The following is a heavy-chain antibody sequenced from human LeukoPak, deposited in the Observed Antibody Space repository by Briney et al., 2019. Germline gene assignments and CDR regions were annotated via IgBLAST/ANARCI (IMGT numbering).Heavy chain of an antibody. D-gene: IGHD2-15*01. CDR2: INHSGST. V-gene: IGHV4-34*01. CDR3: ARGRHRDIVVVVAATASPMFDY. CDR1: GGSFSGYY. J-gene: IGHJ4*02. Sequence: SETLSLTCAVYGGSFSGYYWSWIRQPPGKGLEWIGEINHSGSTNYNPSLKSRVTISVDTSKNQFSLKLSSVTAADTAVYYCARGRHRDIVVVVAATASPMFDYWGQGTLVTVSS.